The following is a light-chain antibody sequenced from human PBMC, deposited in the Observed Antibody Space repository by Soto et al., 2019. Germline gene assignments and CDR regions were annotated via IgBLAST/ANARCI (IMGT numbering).Light chain of an antibody. V-gene: IGLV2-11*01. CDR3: CSYAGSYTHVL. J-gene: IGLJ7*01. Sequence: QLVLTQPRSVSGSPGQSVTISCTGTSSDIGGYNYVSWYQQHPGKAPKLMIYDVSERPSGVPDRFSASKSGNTASLTISGLQAEDEADYYCCSYAGSYTHVLFGGGTQLTVL. CDR1: SSDIGGYNY. CDR2: DVS.